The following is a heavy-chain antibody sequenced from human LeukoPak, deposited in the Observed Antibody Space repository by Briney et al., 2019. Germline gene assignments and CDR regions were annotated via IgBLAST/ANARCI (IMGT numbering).Heavy chain of an antibody. CDR1: GFTFSSYW. J-gene: IGHJ4*02. Sequence: GGSLRLSCAASGFTFSSYWMSWVRQAPEKGLEWVANIKKDGSEKYYVDSVKGRFTISRDNAKNSLYLQVNSLKTEDTAVYYCARASGSHVPFDNWGQGTLITVSS. D-gene: IGHD1-26*01. CDR2: IKKDGSEK. CDR3: ARASGSHVPFDN. V-gene: IGHV3-7*03.